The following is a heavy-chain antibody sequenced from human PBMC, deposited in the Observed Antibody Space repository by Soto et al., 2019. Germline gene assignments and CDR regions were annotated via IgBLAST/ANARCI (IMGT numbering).Heavy chain of an antibody. J-gene: IGHJ5*02. CDR1: GASIISLDYY. D-gene: IGHD3-10*01. V-gene: IGHV4-30-4*01. CDR3: ARGAVVSLVRGVMGGNWFDP. CDR2: IYHTGAT. Sequence: QVQLQESGPGLVRPSQTLSLTCTVSGASIISLDYYWTWIRQPPGKGLEWIGHIYHTGATYSNPSRESRVGMSVDTPNTQFSLKLSYVTAADTAVFYCARGAVVSLVRGVMGGNWFDPWCQGTLVTVSS.